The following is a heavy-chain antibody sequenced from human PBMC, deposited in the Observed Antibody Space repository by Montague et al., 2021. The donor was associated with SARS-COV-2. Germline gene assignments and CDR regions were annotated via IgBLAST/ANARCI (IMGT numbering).Heavy chain of an antibody. V-gene: IGHV4-59*08. CDR2: ILYNKGT. CDR1: GVSVTDYY. D-gene: IGHD3-9*01. CDR3: VRHPHYDGLNGPPDF. J-gene: IGHJ4*02. Sequence: SETLSLTCTVSGVSVTDYYWSWIRQPPGKGLEWVGDILYNKGTNFSPSLKSRVAISVDTSKNQFSLRLTSVTAADTAFYHCVRHPHYDGLNGPPDFWDQGALVTVSS.